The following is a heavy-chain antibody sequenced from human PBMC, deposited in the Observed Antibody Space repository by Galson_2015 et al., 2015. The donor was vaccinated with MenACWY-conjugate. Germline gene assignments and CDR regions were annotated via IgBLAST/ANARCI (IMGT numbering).Heavy chain of an antibody. CDR2: INPSGGST. D-gene: IGHD1-1*01. CDR3: AGETTSKVFDP. V-gene: IGHV1-46*01. CDR1: GFTFSAYY. Sequence: SGAEVKKSGESLKISCKASGFTFSAYYMHWVRQAPGQGLEWMGIINPSGGSTNYAQKFQGRVTMTRDTSTTTVYMELSSLRSEDTAVYYCAGETTSKVFDPWGQGTLVTVSS. J-gene: IGHJ5*02.